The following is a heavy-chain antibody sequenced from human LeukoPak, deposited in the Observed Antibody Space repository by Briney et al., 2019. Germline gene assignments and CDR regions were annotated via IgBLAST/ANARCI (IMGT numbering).Heavy chain of an antibody. CDR2: IWYDGSNK. Sequence: GRSLRLSCAASGFTFGSYGMNWVRQAPGKGLEWVAVIWYDGSNKDYADSVKGRFTISRDNSKKTVNLQMSSLRAEDTAVYYCTRENGGDGYNGGAFDIWGQGTMVTVAS. V-gene: IGHV3-33*01. CDR3: TRENGGDGYNGGAFDI. CDR1: GFTFGSYG. D-gene: IGHD5-24*01. J-gene: IGHJ3*02.